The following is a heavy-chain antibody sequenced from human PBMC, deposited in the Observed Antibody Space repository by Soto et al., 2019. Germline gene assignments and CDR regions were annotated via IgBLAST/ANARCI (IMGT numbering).Heavy chain of an antibody. Sequence: SVKVSCKASGGTFSSYTISWVRQAPGQGLEWMGRIIPILGIANYAQKFQGRVTITADKSTSTAYMELSSLRSEDTAVYYCVSSEYYGSGSYPSPQSKFDYWGQGTLVTVSS. CDR1: GGTFSSYT. J-gene: IGHJ4*02. V-gene: IGHV1-69*02. D-gene: IGHD3-10*01. CDR2: IIPILGIA. CDR3: VSSEYYGSGSYPSPQSKFDY.